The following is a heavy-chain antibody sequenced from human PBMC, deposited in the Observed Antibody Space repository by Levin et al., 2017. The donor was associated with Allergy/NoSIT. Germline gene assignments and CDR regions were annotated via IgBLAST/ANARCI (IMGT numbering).Heavy chain of an antibody. D-gene: IGHD2-2*01. CDR3: TRRSYCSSTSCYYYYGMDV. V-gene: IGHV3-49*04. CDR1: GFTFGDYA. CDR2: IRSKAYGGTT. J-gene: IGHJ6*02. Sequence: GGSLRLSCTASGFTFGDYAMSWVRQAPGKGLEWVGFIRSKAYGGTTEYAASVKGRFTISRDDSKSIAYLQMNSLKTEDTAVYYCTRRSYCSSTSCYYYYGMDVWGQGTTVTVSS.